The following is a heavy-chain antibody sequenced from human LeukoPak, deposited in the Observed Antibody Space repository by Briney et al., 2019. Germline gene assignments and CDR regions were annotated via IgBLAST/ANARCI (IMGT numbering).Heavy chain of an antibody. V-gene: IGHV4-59*08. D-gene: IGHD1-26*01. Sequence: PSETLSLTCTVSGGSISSNYWTWIRQPPGKGLEWIGYIYHSGSTYYNPSLTSRVTISVDTSKNQFSLKLSSVTAADTAVYYCARQEWELDPPAWGQGTLVTVSS. J-gene: IGHJ5*02. CDR2: IYHSGST. CDR1: GGSISSNY. CDR3: ARQEWELDPPA.